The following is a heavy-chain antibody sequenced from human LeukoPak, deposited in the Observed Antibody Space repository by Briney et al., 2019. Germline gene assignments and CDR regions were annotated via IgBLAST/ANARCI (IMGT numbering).Heavy chain of an antibody. CDR1: GVTFATYG. V-gene: IGHV3-30*02. J-gene: IGHJ6*03. CDR2: VRYDGIDK. CDR3: AKVLPLTFYYMDV. Sequence: GGSLRPSCVASGVTFATYGMHWVRQAPGKGLEWVAFVRYDGIDKYYGDSVKGRFTISRDNSKNTLYLQMNNLRVDDTAVYFCAKVLPLTFYYMDVWGQGTTVTVS.